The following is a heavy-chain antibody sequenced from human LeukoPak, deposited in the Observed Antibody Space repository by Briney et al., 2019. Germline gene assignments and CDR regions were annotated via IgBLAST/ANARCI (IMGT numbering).Heavy chain of an antibody. CDR2: IYYSGST. Sequence: SETLSLTCAVSGGSISSYYWSWIRQPPGKGLEWIGYIYYSGSTNYNPSLKSRVTISVDTSKNQFSLKLSSVTAADTAVYYCARVSGYYDSSGYPYYFDYWGQGTLVTVSS. CDR1: GGSISSYY. D-gene: IGHD3-22*01. V-gene: IGHV4-59*01. J-gene: IGHJ4*02. CDR3: ARVSGYYDSSGYPYYFDY.